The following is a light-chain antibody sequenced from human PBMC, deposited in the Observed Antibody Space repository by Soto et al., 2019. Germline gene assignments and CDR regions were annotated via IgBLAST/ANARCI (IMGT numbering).Light chain of an antibody. CDR1: SGDIGEYDY. V-gene: IGLV2-14*01. J-gene: IGLJ1*01. Sequence: QSVLTQPASVSGSPGQSITISCTGTSGDIGEYDYVSWFQQHAGKAPKLLIYEVHDRPSGGSNRFSGSKSGNTASLTISGLRAEDEADYFCSSYTTTSTYVFGTGTKVTVL. CDR2: EVH. CDR3: SSYTTTSTYV.